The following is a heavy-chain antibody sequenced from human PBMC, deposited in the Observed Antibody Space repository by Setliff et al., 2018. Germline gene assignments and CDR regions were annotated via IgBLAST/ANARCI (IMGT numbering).Heavy chain of an antibody. Sequence: GGSLRLSCAASGLTLTPYTMTWVRQAAGKGLEWVGRIKSAADGGTIEYAAAVSGRFTVSRDNAKNSLYLQMNSLRAEDAAVYYCARDTFCSSTSCQDYWGQGALVTVSS. CDR2: IKSAADGGTI. D-gene: IGHD2-2*01. V-gene: IGHV3-15*01. J-gene: IGHJ4*02. CDR1: GLTLTPYT. CDR3: ARDTFCSSTSCQDY.